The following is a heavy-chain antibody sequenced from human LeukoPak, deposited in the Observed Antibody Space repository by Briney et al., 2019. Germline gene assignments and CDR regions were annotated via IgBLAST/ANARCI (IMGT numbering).Heavy chain of an antibody. D-gene: IGHD1-26*01. CDR2: ISAYNGNT. CDR1: GYTFTSYG. V-gene: IGHV1-18*01. Sequence: ASVKVSCKASGYTFTSYGISWVRQAPGQGLEWMGWISAYNGNTNYAQKLQGRVTMTTDTSTSTVYMELSSLRSEDTAVYYCARVGAWSYLFDYWGQGTLVTVSS. CDR3: ARVGAWSYLFDY. J-gene: IGHJ4*02.